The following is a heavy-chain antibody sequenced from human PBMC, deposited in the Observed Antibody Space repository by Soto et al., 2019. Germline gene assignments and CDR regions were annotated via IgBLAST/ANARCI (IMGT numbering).Heavy chain of an antibody. CDR2: IIPVFGTA. Sequence: QVQLVQSGAEVKKPGSSVKVSCKASGGSLSNYGISWVRQAPGQGLEWMGGIIPVFGTANYAQKFQGRVTITADEYKNIVYMDVTSLRSEDTAVYYCARGDATKIVVTTYYAMDVWGQGTTVTVSS. CDR3: ARGDATKIVVTTYYAMDV. D-gene: IGHD4-17*01. V-gene: IGHV1-69*12. J-gene: IGHJ6*02. CDR1: GGSLSNYG.